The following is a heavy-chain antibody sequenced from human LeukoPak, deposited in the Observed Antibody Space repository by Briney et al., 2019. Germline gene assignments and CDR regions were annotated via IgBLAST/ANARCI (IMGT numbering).Heavy chain of an antibody. D-gene: IGHD3-10*01. J-gene: IGHJ4*02. CDR2: IYYSGST. CDR1: GGSISSSSYY. CDR3: ARHHSWFGELSPFDY. Sequence: SETLSLTCTASGGSISSSSYYWGWIRQPPGKGLEWIGSIYYSGSTYYNPSLKSRVTISVDTSKNQFSLKLSSVTAADTAVYYCARHHSWFGELSPFDYWGQGTLVTVSS. V-gene: IGHV4-39*01.